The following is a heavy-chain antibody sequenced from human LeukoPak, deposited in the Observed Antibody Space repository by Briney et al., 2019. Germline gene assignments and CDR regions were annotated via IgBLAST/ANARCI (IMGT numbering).Heavy chain of an antibody. Sequence: ASVKVSCKASGYTFTGYYMHWVRQAPGQGLEWMGWINPNSGGTNYAQKFQGRVTMSRDTSISTAYMELSRLRSDDTAVYYCARDLTTVTTSHYWGQGTLVTVSP. CDR1: GYTFTGYY. J-gene: IGHJ4*02. CDR2: INPNSGGT. D-gene: IGHD4-17*01. V-gene: IGHV1-2*02. CDR3: ARDLTTVTTSHY.